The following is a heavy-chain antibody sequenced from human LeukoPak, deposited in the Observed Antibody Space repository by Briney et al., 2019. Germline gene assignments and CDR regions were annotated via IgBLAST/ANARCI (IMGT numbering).Heavy chain of an antibody. V-gene: IGHV1-2*02. CDR3: ARERGSSSSRFDY. CDR1: GYTFTVYY. D-gene: IGHD6-6*01. J-gene: IGHJ4*02. CDR2: INPNSGGT. Sequence: ASVKVSCKASGYTFTVYYMHWVRQAPGQGLEWMGWINPNSGGTNYAQKFQGRVTMTRDTSISTAYMELSRLRSDDTAVYYCARERGSSSSRFDYWGQGTLVTVSS.